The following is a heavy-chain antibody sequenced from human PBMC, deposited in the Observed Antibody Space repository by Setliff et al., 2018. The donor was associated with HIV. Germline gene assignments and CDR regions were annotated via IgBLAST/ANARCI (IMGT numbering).Heavy chain of an antibody. CDR3: AKLGIVVVTAPRYFDL. CDR1: GSTFSSYA. V-gene: IGHV3-23*01. D-gene: IGHD2-21*02. J-gene: IGHJ2*01. Sequence: PSETLSLTCTVSGSTFSSYAMSWVRQAPGKGLEWVSAISDSGGSTYYADSVKGRFTISRDNSKNTLYLQMNSLRAEDTAVYYCAKLGIVVVTAPRYFDLWGRGTLVTVSS. CDR2: ISDSGGST.